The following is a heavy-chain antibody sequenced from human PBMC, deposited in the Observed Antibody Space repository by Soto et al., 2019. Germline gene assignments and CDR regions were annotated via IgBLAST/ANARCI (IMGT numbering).Heavy chain of an antibody. Sequence: GGSLRLSCAGSGFTFGDSYMSWIRQAPGKGLEWLSYISPGSRYPAYADSVKGRFTISRDNAKRSLYLQMMCLTAEDTAIYYCVRGGGGGLFDPWGQGTMVTVSS. CDR2: ISPGSRYP. V-gene: IGHV3-11*06. CDR1: GFTFGDSY. D-gene: IGHD2-15*01. J-gene: IGHJ5*02. CDR3: VRGGGGGLFDP.